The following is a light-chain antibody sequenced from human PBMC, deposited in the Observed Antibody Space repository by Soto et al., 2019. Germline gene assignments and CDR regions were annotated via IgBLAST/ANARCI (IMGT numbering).Light chain of an antibody. V-gene: IGKV3-20*01. CDR1: QSVSSN. Sequence: EIVMTQSPATLSVSPGERATLSCGASQSVSSNLAWYQQKPGQAPRLLIYGKSSRATGIPDRFSGSGSGTDFTLTITRLEPEDFAVYYCQQYGSSPTFGGGTKVDI. CDR2: GKS. J-gene: IGKJ4*01. CDR3: QQYGSSPT.